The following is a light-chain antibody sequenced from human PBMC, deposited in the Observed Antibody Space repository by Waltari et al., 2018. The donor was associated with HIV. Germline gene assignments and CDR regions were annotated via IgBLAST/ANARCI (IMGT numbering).Light chain of an antibody. V-gene: IGKV2-28*01. CDR2: LGF. J-gene: IGKJ3*01. Sequence: DLVMTQSPLSLPVTPGEPASISCRSSQSLLDSNGFTYMDWYLQKPGQSPQLLIYLGFNRASGVPDRFSGSGSGTDFTLKISRVEAEDVGVYYCMQSLQTPITFGPGTKVDIK. CDR1: QSLLDSNGFTY. CDR3: MQSLQTPIT.